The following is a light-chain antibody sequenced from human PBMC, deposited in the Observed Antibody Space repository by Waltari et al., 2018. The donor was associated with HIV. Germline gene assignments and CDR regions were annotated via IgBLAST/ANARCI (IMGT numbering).Light chain of an antibody. J-gene: IGKJ1*01. CDR3: QQYNDWPQT. V-gene: IGKV3D-15*01. CDR1: QSGTNNLVWFQQSVTSN. Sequence: EIVMTQSPATLSVSPGESVTLSCRASQSGTNNLVWFQQSVTSNLAWYQQKPGQAPRRLIYAASTWGTSIPARVSGSGSGTECALTNSSLQSEDFAVYYCQQYNDWPQTVGQGTKVEIK. CDR2: AAS.